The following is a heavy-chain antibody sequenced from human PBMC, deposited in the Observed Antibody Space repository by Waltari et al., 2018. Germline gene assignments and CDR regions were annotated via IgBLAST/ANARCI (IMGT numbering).Heavy chain of an antibody. CDR3: AKVGTLYSFYMDV. Sequence: EVHLLAFGGGLVQSGGSLRLSCAASGFTFSSYAMTWVRQVPGKGLEWVSTISGSASTYYADSVKCRFTISRDNSKTTVSLQMNSLRADDTAVYYCAKVGTLYSFYMDVWGKGTTVTVSS. CDR1: GFTFSSYA. J-gene: IGHJ6*03. V-gene: IGHV3-23*01. CDR2: ISGSAST. D-gene: IGHD1-1*01.